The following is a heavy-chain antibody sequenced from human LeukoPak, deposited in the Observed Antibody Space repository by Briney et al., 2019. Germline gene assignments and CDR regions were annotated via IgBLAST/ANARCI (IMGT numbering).Heavy chain of an antibody. CDR3: ARGGYQLLRKGYFDY. CDR2: IWYDGSNK. D-gene: IGHD2-2*01. CDR1: GFTFSSYG. J-gene: IGHJ4*02. Sequence: SGGSLRLSCAASGFTFSSYGMHWVRQAPGKGLEWVAVIWYDGSNKYYADSVKGRFTISRDNAKNSLYLQMNSLRAEDTAVYYCARGGYQLLRKGYFDYWGQGTLVTVSS. V-gene: IGHV3-33*01.